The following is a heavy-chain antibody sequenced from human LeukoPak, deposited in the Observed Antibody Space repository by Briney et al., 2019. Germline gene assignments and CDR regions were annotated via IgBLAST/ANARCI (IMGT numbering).Heavy chain of an antibody. V-gene: IGHV3-33*01. J-gene: IGHJ4*02. CDR2: IWYDGSNK. CDR3: AGSYYNVFDY. Sequence: GRSLRLSCAASGFTFSNYGMHWVRQAPGKGLEWVALIWYDGSNKYYADSVKGRFTISRDNSKNTLYLQMNSLRAEDTDVYYCAGSYYNVFDYWGQGTLVTVSS. D-gene: IGHD3-10*01. CDR1: GFTFSNYG.